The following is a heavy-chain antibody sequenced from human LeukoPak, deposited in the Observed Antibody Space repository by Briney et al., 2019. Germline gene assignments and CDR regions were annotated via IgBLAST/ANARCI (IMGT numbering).Heavy chain of an antibody. CDR3: TRGSEWEPLYYFDY. D-gene: IGHD1-26*01. Sequence: PGGSLRLSCAASGFTFSIYNMYWVRQTPGKGLEWVSLISSSSGYIYYTDSVKGRFTISRDNAKNSLYLQMNSLRAEDSAVYYCTRGSEWEPLYYFDYWGQGSLVTVSS. J-gene: IGHJ4*02. CDR1: GFTFSIYN. CDR2: ISSSSGYI. V-gene: IGHV3-21*01.